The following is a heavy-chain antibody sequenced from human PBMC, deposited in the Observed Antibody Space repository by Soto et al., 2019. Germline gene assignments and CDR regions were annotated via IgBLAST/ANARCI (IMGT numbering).Heavy chain of an antibody. CDR3: ARDYGDYPMDV. CDR2: IYAGGDT. CDR1: GFIVSSLY. D-gene: IGHD4-17*01. J-gene: IGHJ6*03. Sequence: EVQLVESGGALVQPGGSLRLSCAASGFIVSSLYMSWVRQAPGKGLEWVSTIYAGGDTFYADSVKGRFTISRDNSKNTLYLQINNLRADDPAVYFCARDYGDYPMDVWGKGTTVTVSS. V-gene: IGHV3-66*01.